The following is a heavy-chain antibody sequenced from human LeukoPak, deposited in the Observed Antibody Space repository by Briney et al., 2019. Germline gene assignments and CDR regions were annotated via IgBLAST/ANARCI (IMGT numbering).Heavy chain of an antibody. V-gene: IGHV3-30*03. D-gene: IGHD7-27*01. CDR3: ARDLTLGKPDYFDH. Sequence: GGSLRLSCAASGFTFSSYAMSWVRQAPGRGLGWVAVTSLDGSNKLYTDTVRGRFIISRDNSKNTVYLQMDSLRAGDTAVYHCARDLTLGKPDYFDHWGQGTLVTVSS. J-gene: IGHJ4*02. CDR1: GFTFSSYA. CDR2: TSLDGSNK.